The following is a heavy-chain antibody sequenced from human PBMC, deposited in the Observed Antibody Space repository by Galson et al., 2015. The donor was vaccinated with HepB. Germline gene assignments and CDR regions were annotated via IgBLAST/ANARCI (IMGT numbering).Heavy chain of an antibody. CDR2: IKQDGSEK. Sequence: SLRLSCAASGFTFSSYWMSWVRQAPGKGLEWVANIKQDGSEKYYVDSVKGRFTISRDNAKNSLYLQMNSLRAEDTAVYYCARDGAVAGADAFDIWGQGTMVTVSS. D-gene: IGHD6-19*01. J-gene: IGHJ3*02. CDR3: ARDGAVAGADAFDI. V-gene: IGHV3-7*03. CDR1: GFTFSSYW.